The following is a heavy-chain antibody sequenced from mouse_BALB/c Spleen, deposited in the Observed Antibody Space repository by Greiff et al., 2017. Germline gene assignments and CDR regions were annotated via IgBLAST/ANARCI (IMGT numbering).Heavy chain of an antibody. CDR3: ARGPSYGSTAWFAY. V-gene: IGHV5-4*02. Sequence: EVKVVESGGGLVKPGGSLKLSCAASGFTFSDYYMYWVRQTPEKRLEWVAPISDGGSYTYYPDSVKGRFTISRDNAKNNLYLQMSSLKSEDTAMYYCARGPSYGSTAWFAYWGQGTLVTVSA. CDR1: GFTFSDYY. CDR2: ISDGGSYT. D-gene: IGHD1-1*01. J-gene: IGHJ3*01.